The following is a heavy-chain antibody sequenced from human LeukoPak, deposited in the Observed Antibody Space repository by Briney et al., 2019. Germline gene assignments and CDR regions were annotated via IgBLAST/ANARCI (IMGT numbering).Heavy chain of an antibody. V-gene: IGHV1-8*03. Sequence: ASVKVSCKASGYTFTSYDINWVRQATGQGLEWMGWMNPNSGNTGYAQKFQGRVTITRNTSISTAYMELSSLRSEDTAVYYCARGLMIVGATNFDYWGQGTLVTVSS. CDR1: GYTFTSYD. D-gene: IGHD1-26*01. CDR2: MNPNSGNT. CDR3: ARGLMIVGATNFDY. J-gene: IGHJ4*02.